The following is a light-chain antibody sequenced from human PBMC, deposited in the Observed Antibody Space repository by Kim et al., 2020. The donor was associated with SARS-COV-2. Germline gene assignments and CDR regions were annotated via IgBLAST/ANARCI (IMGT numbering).Light chain of an antibody. CDR1: QSISNS. CDR2: AAS. Sequence: ALSASVGDRVTITCRASQSISNSLNWYQQKPGKAPKLLIYAASSLQGGVPSRFSGSGSGTDFTLTISSLQPEDFATYYCQRTYSTFGQGTRLEIK. CDR3: QRTYST. V-gene: IGKV1-39*01. J-gene: IGKJ5*01.